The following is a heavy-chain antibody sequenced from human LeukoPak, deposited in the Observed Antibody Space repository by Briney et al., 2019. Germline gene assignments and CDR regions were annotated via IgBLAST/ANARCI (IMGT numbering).Heavy chain of an antibody. CDR2: INRGGDT. J-gene: IGHJ4*02. CDR3: ARGYGSGSYYNY. CDR1: GFTFSSYA. V-gene: IGHV4-34*01. Sequence: HWGSLRLSCAASGFTFSSYAMSWVRQAPGKGLEWIGEINRGGDTNYNPSLKSRVTISLDTSKNQFSLKVSSVTAADTAVYYCARGYGSGSYYNYWGQGTLVTVSS. D-gene: IGHD3-10*01.